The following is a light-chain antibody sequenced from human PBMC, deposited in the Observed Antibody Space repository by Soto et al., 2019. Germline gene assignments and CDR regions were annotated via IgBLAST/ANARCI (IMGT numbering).Light chain of an antibody. CDR2: GAS. J-gene: IGKJ1*01. V-gene: IGKV3-20*01. CDR1: QSVASNY. CDR3: QQYGSSHWT. Sequence: EIVLTQSPGTLSLSPGERATLSCRASQSVASNYLAWYQQKRGRAPRLLIYGASSRATGIPDRFSGSGSGTDFTLTISRLEPEDFAVYYCQQYGSSHWTFGQGTKVKIK.